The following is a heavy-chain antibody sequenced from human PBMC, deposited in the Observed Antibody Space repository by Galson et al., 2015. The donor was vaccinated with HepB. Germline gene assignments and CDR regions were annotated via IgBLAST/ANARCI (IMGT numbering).Heavy chain of an antibody. D-gene: IGHD2-15*01. Sequence: SLRLSCAASGFTLSSFAMTGVRQAPGKGLEWVSTTTAGSGGNTFYADSVKGRFTSSRDNSKNTLYLQMNSLRAEDTAVYYCSKGVAGTWVAFDYWGQGTLVTVSS. CDR3: SKGVAGTWVAFDY. V-gene: IGHV3-23*01. CDR1: GFTLSSFA. J-gene: IGHJ4*02. CDR2: TTAGSGGNT.